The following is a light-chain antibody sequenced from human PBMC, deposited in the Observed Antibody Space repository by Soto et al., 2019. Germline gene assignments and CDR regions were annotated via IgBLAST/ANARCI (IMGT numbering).Light chain of an antibody. V-gene: IGKV3D-15*01. CDR1: QYSSSN. J-gene: IGKJ4*01. Sequence: DIVMTQSPSTLSESPGERVTLSCTASQYSSSNLSWYQQQPGQLHRLLIYDATSMATGIPSRFSGSGSGTDFTNTSISLQSDVFAVYFGQQYHDWPPLSFGGGTKVEIK. CDR2: DAT. CDR3: QQYHDWPPLS.